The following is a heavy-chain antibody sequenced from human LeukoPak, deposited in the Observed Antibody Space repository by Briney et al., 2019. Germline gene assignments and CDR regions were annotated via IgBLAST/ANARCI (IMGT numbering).Heavy chain of an antibody. J-gene: IGHJ4*02. CDR1: GGPISSGGYY. V-gene: IGHV4-31*03. D-gene: IGHD1-26*01. CDR3: ARVQSSGSYRHFDY. CDR2: IYYSGST. Sequence: SETLSLTCTVSGGPISSGGYYWSWIRQHPGKGLEWIGYIYYSGSTYYNPSLKSRVTISVDTSKNQFSLKLSSVTAADTAVYYCARVQSSGSYRHFDYWGQGTLVTVSS.